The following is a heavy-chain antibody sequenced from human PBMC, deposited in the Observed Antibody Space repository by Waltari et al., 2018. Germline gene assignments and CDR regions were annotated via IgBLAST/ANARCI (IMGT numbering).Heavy chain of an antibody. D-gene: IGHD3-10*01. CDR3: ATVGRSGTGARAFDI. CDR2: FEPEDGET. J-gene: IGHJ3*02. Sequence: QVQLVQSGAEVKKPGASVKVSCKVSGYTLTELSMHWERQAPGKGLEWMGGFEPEDGETIYAQKFQGRVTMTEDTSTDTAYMELSSLRSEDTAVYYCATVGRSGTGARAFDIWGQGTMVTVSS. V-gene: IGHV1-24*01. CDR1: GYTLTELS.